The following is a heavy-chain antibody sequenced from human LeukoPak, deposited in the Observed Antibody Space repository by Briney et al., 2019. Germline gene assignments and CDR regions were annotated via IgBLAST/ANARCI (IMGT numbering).Heavy chain of an antibody. Sequence: SETLSLTCTVSGGSISSSSYYWGWIRQPPGKGLEWIGSIYYSGSTYYNPSLKSRVTISVDTSKNQFSLKLSSVTAADTAVYCCARQLRLGGSAFDPWGQGTLVTVSS. CDR2: IYYSGST. CDR3: ARQLRLGGSAFDP. V-gene: IGHV4-39*01. CDR1: GGSISSSSYY. J-gene: IGHJ5*02. D-gene: IGHD3-16*01.